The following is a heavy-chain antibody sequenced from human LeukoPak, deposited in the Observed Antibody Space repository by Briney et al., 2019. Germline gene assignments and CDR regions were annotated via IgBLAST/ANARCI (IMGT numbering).Heavy chain of an antibody. CDR1: GGSISDYY. D-gene: IGHD3-22*01. V-gene: IGHV4-4*07. CDR3: ARSAHYDSSGYDIEIFDC. CDR2: IHISGTT. Sequence: SETLSLTCTVSGGSISDYYWSWVRQPAGKGLEWIGRIHISGTTYYNPSLKSRFTMSVDTSKNQFSLKLSSVTAADTAVYYCARSAHYDSSGYDIEIFDCWGQGTLVTVSS. J-gene: IGHJ4*02.